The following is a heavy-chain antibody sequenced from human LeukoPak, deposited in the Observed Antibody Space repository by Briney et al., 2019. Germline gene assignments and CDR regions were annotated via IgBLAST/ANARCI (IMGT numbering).Heavy chain of an antibody. CDR1: GGSISSSGYY. D-gene: IGHD2-2*01. Sequence: SETLSLTCIVSGGSISSSGYYWDWIRQPPGKGLEWIGNFYYTGSTYYNPSLKSRVTISVDKSKNQFSLKLTSVTAADTAVYYCARGGEDCSSTSCPDGMDVWGQGTTVTVSS. CDR3: ARGGEDCSSTSCPDGMDV. J-gene: IGHJ6*02. V-gene: IGHV4-39*07. CDR2: FYYTGST.